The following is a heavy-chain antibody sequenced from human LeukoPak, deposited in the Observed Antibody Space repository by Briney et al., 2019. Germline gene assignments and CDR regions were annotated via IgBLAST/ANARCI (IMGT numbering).Heavy chain of an antibody. CDR2: IRYIGTT. J-gene: IGHJ5*01. CDR1: GGSISGSCSY. D-gene: IGHD6-13*01. Sequence: SDTLSLTCNVSGGSISGSCSYWGWVRQPPGGGLEGIGSIRYIGTTYYNPSLQSRLTISVDNSQNQFSLKLKSVTAADTSMYYCTRQLSWASDTGDSWGQGTLVTVSS. V-gene: IGHV4-39*01. CDR3: TRQLSWASDTGDS.